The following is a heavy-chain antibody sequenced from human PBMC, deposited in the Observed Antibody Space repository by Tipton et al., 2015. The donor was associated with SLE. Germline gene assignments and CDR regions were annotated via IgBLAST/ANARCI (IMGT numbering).Heavy chain of an antibody. CDR2: INHSGNT. D-gene: IGHD1-26*01. Sequence: TLSLTCAVYGGSFSGYYWNWIRQPLGKGLEWIGEINHSGNTNHNPSLKSRVTISVDTSKNQLSLRLTSATAADTAAYYCVRHGQTVQATFDHWGQGALVTVSS. V-gene: IGHV4-34*01. CDR1: GGSFSGYY. CDR3: VRHGQTVQATFDH. J-gene: IGHJ4*02.